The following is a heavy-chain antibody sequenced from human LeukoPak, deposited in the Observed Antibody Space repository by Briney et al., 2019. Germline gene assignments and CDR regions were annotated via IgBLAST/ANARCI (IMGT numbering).Heavy chain of an antibody. J-gene: IGHJ5*02. CDR3: SRRVTSNWFDP. CDR1: VGSISSYY. CDR2: MYYSGST. Sequence: SETLSPTCTVSVGSISSYYWSWIRQPPGKGLEWIGYMYYSGSTNYNPSLKSRVTISVDTSKNQFSLKLSSVTAADTAVYYCSRRVTSNWFDPWGQGTLVTVSS. D-gene: IGHD2-21*02. V-gene: IGHV4-59*08.